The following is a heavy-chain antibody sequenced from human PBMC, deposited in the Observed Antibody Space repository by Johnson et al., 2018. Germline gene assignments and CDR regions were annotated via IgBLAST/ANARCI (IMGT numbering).Heavy chain of an antibody. Sequence: EVQLVESGGGLVQPGGSLKVSCAASEFTFSSHGMIWVRQAPGKGLEGVSYISPSGSRKDYADSVVGRFTTSRDNAKNSLYLQMNILRADDTAVYYCAWVRGPTVNTMYMDVWGKGTTVTVSS. CDR2: ISPSGSRK. J-gene: IGHJ6*03. CDR3: AWVRGPTVNTMYMDV. D-gene: IGHD4-17*01. CDR1: EFTFSSHG. V-gene: IGHV3-48*01.